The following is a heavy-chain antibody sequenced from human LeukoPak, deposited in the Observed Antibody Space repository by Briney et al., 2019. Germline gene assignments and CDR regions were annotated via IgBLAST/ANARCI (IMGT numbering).Heavy chain of an antibody. CDR2: IYYSGGT. CDR1: GGSISSYY. Sequence: PSETLSLTCTVSGGSISSYYWSWIRQPPGKGLEWIGYIYYSGGTNYNPSLKSRVTISVDTSKNQFSLKLSSVTAADTAVYYCARGREWPTFDYWGQGTLVTVSS. J-gene: IGHJ4*02. V-gene: IGHV4-59*01. CDR3: ARGREWPTFDY. D-gene: IGHD3-3*01.